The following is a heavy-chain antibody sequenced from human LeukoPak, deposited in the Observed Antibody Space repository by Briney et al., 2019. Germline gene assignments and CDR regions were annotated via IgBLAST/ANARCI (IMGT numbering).Heavy chain of an antibody. CDR2: IYHSGST. J-gene: IGHJ6*03. V-gene: IGHV4-30-2*01. Sequence: PSQTLSLTCTVSGGSISSGGYYWSWIRQPLGKGLEWIGYIYHSGSTYYNPSLKSRVTISVDRSKNQFSLKLSSVTAADTAVYYCAGGFSHYYYYMDVWGKGTTVTVSS. CDR3: AGGFSHYYYYMDV. CDR1: GGSISSGGYY.